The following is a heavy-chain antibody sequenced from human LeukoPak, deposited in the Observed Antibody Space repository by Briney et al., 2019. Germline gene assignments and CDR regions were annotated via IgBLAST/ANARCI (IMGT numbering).Heavy chain of an antibody. J-gene: IGHJ4*02. D-gene: IGHD3-10*01. V-gene: IGHV3-23*01. Sequence: GGSLRLSCAASGFTLSSYAMSWVRQAPGKGLEWVSAFSGSGGSTYYADSVKGRFTISRDNSKSTLYLQMNSLRAEDTAVYYCAKDAVRAVPCGRFDYWGQGTLVTVSS. CDR3: AKDAVRAVPCGRFDY. CDR1: GFTLSSYA. CDR2: FSGSGGST.